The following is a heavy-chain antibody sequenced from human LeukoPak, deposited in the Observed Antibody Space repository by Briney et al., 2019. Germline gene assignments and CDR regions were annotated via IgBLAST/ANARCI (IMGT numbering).Heavy chain of an antibody. CDR1: GFTFSSYW. J-gene: IGHJ4*02. CDR2: IKQDGSEK. V-gene: IGHV3-7*01. D-gene: IGHD1-1*01. CDR3: ASSVYNWNDFSYYFDY. Sequence: PGGSLRLSCAASGFTFSSYWMSWVRQAPGKGLEWVANIKQDGSEKYYVDSVKGRFTISRDNPKNSLYLQMNSLRAEDTAVYYCASSVYNWNDFSYYFDYWGQGTLVTVSS.